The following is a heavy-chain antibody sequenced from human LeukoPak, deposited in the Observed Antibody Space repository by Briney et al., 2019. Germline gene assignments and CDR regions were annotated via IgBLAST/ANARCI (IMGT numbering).Heavy chain of an antibody. CDR2: TYHSANT. V-gene: IGHV4-30-2*01. Sequence: SETLSLTCAVSGGSISSGGYYWSWIRQPPGKGLEWIGYTYHSANTYYNPSLKSRLTISVDRSKNQFSLKLNSVTAADTALYYCARVRNGSGSYDYWGQGTPVTVSS. D-gene: IGHD3-10*01. CDR3: ARVRNGSGSYDY. J-gene: IGHJ4*02. CDR1: GGSISSGGYY.